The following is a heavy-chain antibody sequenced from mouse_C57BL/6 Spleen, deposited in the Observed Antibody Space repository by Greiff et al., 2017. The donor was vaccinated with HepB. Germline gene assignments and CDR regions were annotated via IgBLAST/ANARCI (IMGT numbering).Heavy chain of an antibody. J-gene: IGHJ1*03. CDR2: IYPGSGNT. Sequence: VQLQQSGAELVRPGASVKLSCKASGYTFTDYYINWVKQRPGQGLEWIARIYPGSGNTYYNEKFKGKATLTAEKSSSTAYMQLSSLTSEVSAVYFCARDGSSYHWYFDVWGTGTTVTVSS. CDR1: GYTFTDYY. CDR3: ARDGSSYHWYFDV. V-gene: IGHV1-76*01. D-gene: IGHD1-1*01.